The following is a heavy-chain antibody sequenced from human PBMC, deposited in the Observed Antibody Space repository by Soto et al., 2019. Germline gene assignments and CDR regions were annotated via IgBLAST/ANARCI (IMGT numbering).Heavy chain of an antibody. CDR1: GGSISSGGYS. CDR3: ARGGEEIGKLWFGELQATDNWFDP. CDR2: IYHSGST. D-gene: IGHD3-10*01. Sequence: QLQLQESGSGLVKPSQTLSLTCAVSGGSISSGGYSWSWIRQPPGKGLEWIGYIYHSGSTYYNPSLKSRVTISVDRSKNQFSLKLSSVTAADTAVYYCARGGEEIGKLWFGELQATDNWFDPWGQGTLVTVSS. V-gene: IGHV4-30-2*01. J-gene: IGHJ5*02.